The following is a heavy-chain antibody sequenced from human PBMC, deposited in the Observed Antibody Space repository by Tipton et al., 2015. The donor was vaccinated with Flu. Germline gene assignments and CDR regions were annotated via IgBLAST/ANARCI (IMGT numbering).Heavy chain of an antibody. CDR2: INHSGST. V-gene: IGHV4-34*01. CDR3: ARGGRTTATPDY. J-gene: IGHJ4*02. Sequence: TLSLTCAVYGGSFSGYYWNWIRQPPGKGLEWIGEINHSGSTNYNPSLKSRVTISVDTSKNQFSLKLSSVTAADTAVYYCARGGRTTATPDYWGQGTLVTVSS. D-gene: IGHD4-11*01. CDR1: GGSFSGYY.